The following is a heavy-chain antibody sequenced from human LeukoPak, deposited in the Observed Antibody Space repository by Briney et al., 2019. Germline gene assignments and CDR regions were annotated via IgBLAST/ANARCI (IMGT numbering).Heavy chain of an antibody. V-gene: IGHV3-21*01. CDR2: ISSSSTYI. CDR3: ASDYVWGSLDAFDI. Sequence: PGGSLRLSCAASGFTFSSYSMDWVRQAPGKGLEWVSSISSSSTYIYYADSVKGRFTISRDNAKNSLYLQMHSLRAEDTAVYYCASDYVWGSLDAFDIWGQGTMVTVSS. D-gene: IGHD3-16*01. CDR1: GFTFSSYS. J-gene: IGHJ3*02.